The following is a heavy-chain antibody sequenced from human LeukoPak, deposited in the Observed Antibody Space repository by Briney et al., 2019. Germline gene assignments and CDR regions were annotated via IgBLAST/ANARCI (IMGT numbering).Heavy chain of an antibody. CDR1: GFTFSSYA. Sequence: GGSLRLSCGASGFTFSSYAMSWVRQAPGKGLEWVLAISGSGGSTYYADSVKGRFTIYRDNSKKTLYLQMNSLRAEDTAVYYCAKNRYGSGRPSDWWGQGTLVTVSS. J-gene: IGHJ4*02. CDR2: ISGSGGST. D-gene: IGHD3-10*01. V-gene: IGHV3-23*01. CDR3: AKNRYGSGRPSDW.